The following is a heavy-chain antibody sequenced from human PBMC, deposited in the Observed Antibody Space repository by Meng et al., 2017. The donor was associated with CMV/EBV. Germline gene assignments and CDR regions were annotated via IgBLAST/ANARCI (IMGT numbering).Heavy chain of an antibody. V-gene: IGHV4-39*07. D-gene: IGHD2-2*02. CDR1: GGSISSSSYY. CDR2: IYYSGST. Sequence: SETLSLTCTVSGGSISSSSYYWGWIRQPPGKGLEWIGSIYYSGSTNYNPSLKSRVTISVDTSKNQFSLKLSSVTAADTAVYYCARGLRFLYCSSTSCYTYYYYYGMDVWGQGTLVTVSS. J-gene: IGHJ6*02. CDR3: ARGLRFLYCSSTSCYTYYYYYGMDV.